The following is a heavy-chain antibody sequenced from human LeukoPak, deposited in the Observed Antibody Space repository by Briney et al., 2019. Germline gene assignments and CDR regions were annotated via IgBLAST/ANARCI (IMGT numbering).Heavy chain of an antibody. CDR2: IDSSGGST. D-gene: IGHD3-9*01. CDR3: SKWGDYDVLTGYYDSDF. J-gene: IGHJ4*02. V-gene: IGHV3-23*01. Sequence: PGASLRLSCAASGFTFSNYAMSWVRQAPGKGLEWVSAIDSSGGSTYYADSVKGRFSISRDNSKNTLFLQMNCLRVEDTALYYCSKWGDYDVLTGYYDSDFWGQGTLVTVSS. CDR1: GFTFSNYA.